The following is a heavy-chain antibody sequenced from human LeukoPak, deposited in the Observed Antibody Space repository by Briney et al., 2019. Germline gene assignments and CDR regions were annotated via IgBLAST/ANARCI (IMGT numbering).Heavy chain of an antibody. CDR2: ISAYNGNT. Sequence: ASVKVSCKASGYTFTSYGITWVRQAPGQGLEWMGWISAYNGNTNYAQKLQGRVTMTTDTSTSTAYMELRGLRSDDTAVYYCARAMVRGLLPQYWFDHWGQGTLVTVSS. CDR1: GYTFTSYG. D-gene: IGHD3-10*01. V-gene: IGHV1-18*01. J-gene: IGHJ5*02. CDR3: ARAMVRGLLPQYWFDH.